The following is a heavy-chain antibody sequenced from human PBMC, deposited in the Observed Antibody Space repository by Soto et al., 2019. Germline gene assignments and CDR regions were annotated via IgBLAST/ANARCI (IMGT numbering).Heavy chain of an antibody. J-gene: IGHJ4*02. D-gene: IGHD3-16*01. V-gene: IGHV4-34*01. CDR3: ARGRRWGQSVKGLDS. Sequence: SETLSLTCAVSGGSFSGYYWTWIRQAPGKGLEWIGEINHSGTTNYIPSLKSRVSLSVDTSKNLFSLKLTPVTAADTGVYFCARGRRWGQSVKGLDSWGQGTLVTVSS. CDR1: GGSFSGYY. CDR2: INHSGTT.